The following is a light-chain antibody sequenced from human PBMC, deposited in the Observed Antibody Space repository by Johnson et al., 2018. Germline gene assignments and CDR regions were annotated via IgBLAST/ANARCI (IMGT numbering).Light chain of an antibody. Sequence: QSVLTQPPSVSAAPGQKVTISCSGSSSNIGNNYVSWYQQLPGTAPKLLIYENNKRPSGLHDRFSGSKSGTSATLGITGLQTGDEADYYCGTWDSSLSAGNVFGTGTKVTVL. J-gene: IGLJ1*01. CDR2: ENN. CDR3: GTWDSSLSAGNV. CDR1: SSNIGNNY. V-gene: IGLV1-51*02.